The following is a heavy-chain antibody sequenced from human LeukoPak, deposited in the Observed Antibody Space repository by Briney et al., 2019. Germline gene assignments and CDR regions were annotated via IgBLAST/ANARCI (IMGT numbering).Heavy chain of an antibody. Sequence: GGSLRLSCAASGFTFSNYAMHWVRQAPGKGLEWVTLISYDGRNEFHAESVKGRFTISRDNSKNTLYLQVNSLRPEDTAVYYCTRENLYWGQGTLVTVSS. CDR1: GFTFSNYA. CDR2: ISYDGRNE. J-gene: IGHJ4*02. V-gene: IGHV3-30*04. CDR3: TRENLY.